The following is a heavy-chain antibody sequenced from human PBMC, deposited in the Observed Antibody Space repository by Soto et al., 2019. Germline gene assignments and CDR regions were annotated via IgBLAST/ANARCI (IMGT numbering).Heavy chain of an antibody. Sequence: SETLSLTCAVYGGSYGGYYWSWIRQPPGKGLEWIGENNHSGSTNYNPSLKSRVTISVDTSKNQFSLGLSSVTAADTAVYYCARVWARYYFDYWGQGTLVTVSS. CDR2: NNHSGST. CDR1: GGSYGGYY. V-gene: IGHV4-34*01. D-gene: IGHD3-16*01. J-gene: IGHJ4*02. CDR3: ARVWARYYFDY.